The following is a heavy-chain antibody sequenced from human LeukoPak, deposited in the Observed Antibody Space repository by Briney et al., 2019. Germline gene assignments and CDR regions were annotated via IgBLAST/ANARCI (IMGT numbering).Heavy chain of an antibody. J-gene: IGHJ4*02. CDR3: ARVYSSGWYVDY. D-gene: IGHD6-19*01. Sequence: SETLSLTCTASGGSISRNYWSWIQQPPGKGLEWIGYIYYSGSTNYNPSLKSRVTISVDTSKNQFSLKLSSVTAADTAVYYCARVYSSGWYVDYWGQGTLVTVSS. CDR1: GGSISRNY. CDR2: IYYSGST. V-gene: IGHV4-59*08.